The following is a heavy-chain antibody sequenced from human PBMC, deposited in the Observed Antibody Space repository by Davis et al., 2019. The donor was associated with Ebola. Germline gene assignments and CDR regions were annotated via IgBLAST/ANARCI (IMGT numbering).Heavy chain of an antibody. Sequence: PSETLSLTCTVSGGSISSGSYYWSWIRQPAGKGLEWIGHIYTSGSTYYNPSLKSRVTISVDTSKNQFSLKLSSVTAADTAVYYCAISRRGIVVVMRDYWGQGTLVTVSS. J-gene: IGHJ4*02. CDR2: IYTSGST. CDR1: GGSISSGSYY. CDR3: AISRRGIVVVMRDY. D-gene: IGHD3-22*01. V-gene: IGHV4-61*09.